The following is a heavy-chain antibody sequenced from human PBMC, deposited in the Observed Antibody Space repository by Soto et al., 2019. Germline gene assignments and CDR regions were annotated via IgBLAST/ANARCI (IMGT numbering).Heavy chain of an antibody. J-gene: IGHJ6*02. CDR1: GFTFSNAC. Sequence: PGGCLRLSCAASGFTFSNACMNWVRQAPGKGLEWVGRIKSKTDGGTTDYAAPVKGRFTISRDDSKNTLYLQMNSLKTEDTAVYYCTTLSITIFGVVLMDVWGQGTTVT. CDR2: IKSKTDGGTT. V-gene: IGHV3-15*07. D-gene: IGHD3-3*01. CDR3: TTLSITIFGVVLMDV.